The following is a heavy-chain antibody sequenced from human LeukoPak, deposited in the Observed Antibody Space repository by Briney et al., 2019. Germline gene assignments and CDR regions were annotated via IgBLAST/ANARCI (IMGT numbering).Heavy chain of an antibody. Sequence: PGATLRLSCAASGFTFSSYSMNWVRQAPGKGLEWFSSIISSSSYIYYADSVKGRFTISRDNAKNSLYLQMNSLRAEDTAVYYCARDRSWQQLVHMDVWGKGTTVTVSS. CDR3: ARDRSWQQLVHMDV. CDR2: IISSSSYI. CDR1: GFTFSSYS. J-gene: IGHJ6*03. V-gene: IGHV3-21*01. D-gene: IGHD6-13*01.